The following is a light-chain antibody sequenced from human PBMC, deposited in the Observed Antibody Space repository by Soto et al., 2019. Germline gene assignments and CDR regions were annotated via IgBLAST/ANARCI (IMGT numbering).Light chain of an antibody. V-gene: IGKV1-5*03. CDR1: QSISTW. Sequence: DIQMTQSPSTLSASVGDRVTITCRASQSISTWLAWYQQKPGKAPKLLIYNASSLEGGVPSRFSGSGSGTEITLTISRQQHDYVATYCYQQYRYRRTFGQGTKVEIK. CDR3: QQYRYRRT. CDR2: NAS. J-gene: IGKJ1*01.